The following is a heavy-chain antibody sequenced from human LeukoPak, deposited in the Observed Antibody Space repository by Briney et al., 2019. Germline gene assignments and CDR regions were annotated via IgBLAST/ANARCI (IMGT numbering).Heavy chain of an antibody. J-gene: IGHJ6*02. Sequence: PGGSLRLSCAASGFTFSSYAMSWVRQAPGKGLEWVSVIYSGGSTYYADSVKGRFTISRHNSKNTLYLQMNSLRAEDTAVYYCARDQFYYDSSGSLEYYYGMDVWGQGTTVTVSS. D-gene: IGHD3-22*01. CDR3: ARDQFYYDSSGSLEYYYGMDV. CDR1: GFTFSSYA. CDR2: IYSGGST. V-gene: IGHV3-53*04.